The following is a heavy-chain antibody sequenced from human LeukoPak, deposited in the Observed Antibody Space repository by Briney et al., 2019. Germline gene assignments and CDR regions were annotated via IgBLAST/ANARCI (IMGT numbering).Heavy chain of an antibody. Sequence: GGSLRLSCAASGFIFNKAWMNWVRQAPGKGPEWVGRIKSNNDGGTTDYASPVEGRFIIPRDDSKNTIYLQMNRLIIDDTAIYYCTPVMVEDRGFWGQGTLVTVSS. V-gene: IGHV3-15*01. CDR1: GFIFNKAW. D-gene: IGHD2-21*01. J-gene: IGHJ4*02. CDR2: IKSNNDGGTT. CDR3: TPVMVEDRGF.